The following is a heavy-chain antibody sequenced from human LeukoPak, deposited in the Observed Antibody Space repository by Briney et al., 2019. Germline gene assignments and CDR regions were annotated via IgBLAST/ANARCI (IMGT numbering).Heavy chain of an antibody. CDR3: ARYPSILAAGIDC. CDR2: IYPGDSDT. Sequence: GESLKISCKGSAYSFTSYWIGWVRQVPGKGLEWMGIIYPGDSDTKYSPSLQGQVTISADKSIGTAYLQWGSLKASDTAMYFCARYPSILAAGIDCWGQGTLVTVSS. D-gene: IGHD6-13*01. J-gene: IGHJ4*02. CDR1: AYSFTSYW. V-gene: IGHV5-51*01.